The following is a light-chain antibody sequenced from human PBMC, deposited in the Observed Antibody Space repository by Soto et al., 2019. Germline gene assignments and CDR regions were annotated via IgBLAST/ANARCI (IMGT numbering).Light chain of an antibody. CDR2: DVN. CDR3: SSKTTHNSLGV. J-gene: IGLJ3*02. Sequence: QSALTQPASVSGSPGQSITSSCTGTTSDIGSYNYVAWYQQHPGKAPKLMMFDVNRRPSGISSRFSGSKSGNTASLTISGLQAEDEADYYCSSKTTHNSLGVLGGGTKLTVL. CDR1: TSDIGSYNY. V-gene: IGLV2-14*01.